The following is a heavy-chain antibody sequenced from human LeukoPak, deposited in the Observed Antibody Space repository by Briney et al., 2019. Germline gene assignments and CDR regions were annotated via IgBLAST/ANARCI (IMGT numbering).Heavy chain of an antibody. CDR2: INHSGST. V-gene: IGHV4-34*01. CDR1: GGSFSGYY. CDR3: ARVPYGDYSPGYYFDY. D-gene: IGHD4-17*01. J-gene: IGHJ4*02. Sequence: SETLSLTCAVYGGSFSGYYWSWLRQPPGKGLEWIGEINHSGSTNYNPSLKSRVTISVDTSKNQFSLKLSSVTAADTAVYYCARVPYGDYSPGYYFDYWGQGTLVTVSS.